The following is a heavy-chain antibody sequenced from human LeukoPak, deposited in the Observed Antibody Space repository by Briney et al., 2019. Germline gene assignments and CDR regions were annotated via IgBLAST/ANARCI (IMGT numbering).Heavy chain of an antibody. J-gene: IGHJ4*02. Sequence: ASVKVSCKASGYTFTSYGISWVRQAPGQGLEWMGWISAYNGNTNYAQKPQGRVTMTTDTSTSTAYMELRSLRSDDTAVYYCARVGDPGYSSSLFDYWGQGTLVTVSS. V-gene: IGHV1-18*01. CDR3: ARVGDPGYSSSLFDY. CDR2: ISAYNGNT. D-gene: IGHD6-13*01. CDR1: GYTFTSYG.